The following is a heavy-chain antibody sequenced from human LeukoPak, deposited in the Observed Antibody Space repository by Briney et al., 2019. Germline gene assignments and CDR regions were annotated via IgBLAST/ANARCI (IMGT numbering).Heavy chain of an antibody. CDR3: ASSLRYCSSTSCYLGWFDS. V-gene: IGHV4-39*01. Sequence: SETLSLTCSVSAGTISSRNYYWGWIRQPPGKGLEWIGSIYYSGTTYYNPSLRSRVSMSVDTSKNQFCLKLSSVTAADTAVYYCASSLRYCSSTSCYLGWFDSWGQGALVTVSS. CDR1: AGTISSRNYY. J-gene: IGHJ5*01. D-gene: IGHD2-2*01. CDR2: IYYSGTT.